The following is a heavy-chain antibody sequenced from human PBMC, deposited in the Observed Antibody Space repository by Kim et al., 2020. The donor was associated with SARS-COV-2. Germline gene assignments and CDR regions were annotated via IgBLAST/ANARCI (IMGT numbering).Heavy chain of an antibody. D-gene: IGHD3-10*01. Sequence: SETLSLTCAVYVGSFSGYFWTWIRQVPGKGLEWIGETDPSGDTRYNPSLQSRVTILVDKSKNQFSLKLISVISADTAVYYCARQGSGSGTHGALPIWGPG. J-gene: IGHJ3*02. CDR1: VGSFSGYF. CDR2: TDPSGDT. V-gene: IGHV4-34*01. CDR3: ARQGSGSGTHGALPI.